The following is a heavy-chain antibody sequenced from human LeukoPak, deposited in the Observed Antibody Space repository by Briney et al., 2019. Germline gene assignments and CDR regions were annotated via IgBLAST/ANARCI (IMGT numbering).Heavy chain of an antibody. D-gene: IGHD3-10*01. Sequence: ASVTASCKASGYTFNSYGISWVRQAPGQGLEWMGWISAYNGNTNYAQKLQGRVTMTTDTSTSTAYMELRSLRSDDTAVYYCARVGSGSYYPDHYYYYYYYMDVWGKGTTVTVSS. CDR1: GYTFNSYG. J-gene: IGHJ6*03. CDR2: ISAYNGNT. CDR3: ARVGSGSYYPDHYYYYYYYMDV. V-gene: IGHV1-18*01.